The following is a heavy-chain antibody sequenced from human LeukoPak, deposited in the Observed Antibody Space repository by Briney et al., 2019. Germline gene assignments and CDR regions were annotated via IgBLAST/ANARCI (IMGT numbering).Heavy chain of an antibody. Sequence: GGSLRLSCAASGFXFSSYSMNWVRQAPGKGLEWVSSISSSSSYIYYADSVKGRFTISRDNAKNSLYLQMNSLRAEGTAVYYCARISIHDAFDIWGQGTMVTVSS. CDR2: ISSSSSYI. J-gene: IGHJ3*02. CDR1: GFXFSSYS. V-gene: IGHV3-21*01. CDR3: ARISIHDAFDI. D-gene: IGHD6-6*01.